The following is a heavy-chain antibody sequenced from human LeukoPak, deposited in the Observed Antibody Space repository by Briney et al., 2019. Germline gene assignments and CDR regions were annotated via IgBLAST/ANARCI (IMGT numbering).Heavy chain of an antibody. Sequence: PGRSLRLSCAASGFTFDDYAMHWVRQAPGKGLEWVSGISWNSGSIGYADSVKGRFTISRDNAKNSLYLQMNSLRAEDTALYYCAKDRSAIAVAGIDYWGQGTLVTVSS. CDR1: GFTFDDYA. D-gene: IGHD6-19*01. J-gene: IGHJ4*02. V-gene: IGHV3-9*01. CDR3: AKDRSAIAVAGIDY. CDR2: ISWNSGSI.